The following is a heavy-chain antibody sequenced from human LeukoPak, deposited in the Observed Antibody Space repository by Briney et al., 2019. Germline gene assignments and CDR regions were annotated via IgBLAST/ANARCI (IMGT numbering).Heavy chain of an antibody. D-gene: IGHD3-10*01. J-gene: IGHJ4*02. CDR3: VKEFGVTMVRGVLYYFDY. CDR1: GFTFSSYA. CDR2: ISSNGGST. Sequence: GGSLRLSCSASGFTFSSYAMHWVRQAPGKGLEYVSAISSNGGSTYYADSVKGRFTISRDNSKNTPYLQMSSLRAEDTAVYYCVKEFGVTMVRGVLYYFDYWGQGTLVTVSS. V-gene: IGHV3-64D*06.